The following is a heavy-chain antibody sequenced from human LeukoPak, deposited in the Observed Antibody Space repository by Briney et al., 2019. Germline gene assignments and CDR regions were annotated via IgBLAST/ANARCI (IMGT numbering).Heavy chain of an antibody. J-gene: IGHJ5*02. Sequence: GGSLRLSCAASGFTFSSYAMHWVRQAPGKGLEWVAVISYDGSNKYYADSVKGRFTISRDNSKNTLYLQMNSLRAEDTAVYYCAKAAFYDPWGQGTLVTVSS. V-gene: IGHV3-30-3*01. CDR1: GFTFSSYA. CDR3: AKAAFYDP. D-gene: IGHD3-16*01. CDR2: ISYDGSNK.